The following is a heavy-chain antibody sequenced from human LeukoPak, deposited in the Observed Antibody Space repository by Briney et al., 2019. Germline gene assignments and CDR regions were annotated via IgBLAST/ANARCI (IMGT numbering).Heavy chain of an antibody. CDR3: ARGRRVRILWFGELLDY. CDR1: GGSFSGYY. CDR2: INHSGST. V-gene: IGHV4-34*01. J-gene: IGHJ4*02. Sequence: PSETLSLTCAVYGGSFSGYYWSWIRRPPGKGLEWIGEINHSGSTNYNPSLKSRVTISVDTSKDQFSLKLSSVTAADTAVYYCARGRRVRILWFGELLDYWGQGTLVTVSS. D-gene: IGHD3-10*01.